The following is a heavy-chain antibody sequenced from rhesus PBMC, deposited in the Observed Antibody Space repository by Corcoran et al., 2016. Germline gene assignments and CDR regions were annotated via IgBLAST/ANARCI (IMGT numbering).Heavy chain of an antibody. V-gene: IGHV4-65*01. CDR1: GGSISSSNW. Sequence: QVQLQESGPGLVKPSEPLSLTCAVPGGSISSSNWWSWIRHPPGKGLEWIGYISGISGSTYYNPSLKSRVTISTDTSKNQFSLKLSSVTAADTAVYYCARHPIAALDYWGQGVLVTVSS. D-gene: IGHD6-13*01. CDR2: ISGISGST. CDR3: ARHPIAALDY. J-gene: IGHJ4*01.